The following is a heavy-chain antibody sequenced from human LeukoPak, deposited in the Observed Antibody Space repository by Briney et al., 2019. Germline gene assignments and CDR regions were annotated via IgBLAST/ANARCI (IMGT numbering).Heavy chain of an antibody. D-gene: IGHD3-3*01. J-gene: IGHJ4*02. CDR2: IYSAGRT. Sequence: GGSLRLSCAASGFTVSSNYMSWVRQGPGEGLEWVSVIYSAGRTYYADSVKGRFTISRDNSKNTLYLQMNSLRAEDTAVYYCARDRGGTTRFLEGTYDYWGQGTLVTVSS. CDR1: GFTVSSNY. CDR3: ARDRGGTTRFLEGTYDY. V-gene: IGHV3-66*01.